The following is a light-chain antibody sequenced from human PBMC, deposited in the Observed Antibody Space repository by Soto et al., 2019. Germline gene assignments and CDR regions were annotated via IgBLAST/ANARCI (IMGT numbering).Light chain of an antibody. V-gene: IGLV2-8*01. CDR3: SSFADFNNVW. CDR2: EVT. CDR1: SSDLRDSDF. Sequence: QSALTQPPSASGSPGQSVTISCTGTSSDLRDSDFISWYQLYPGKAPKLMIYEVTKRPSGVPDRFSGSNSVNMAYLTVSGLQAEDEAEYYCSSFADFNNVWFGGVTKLTVL. J-gene: IGLJ3*02.